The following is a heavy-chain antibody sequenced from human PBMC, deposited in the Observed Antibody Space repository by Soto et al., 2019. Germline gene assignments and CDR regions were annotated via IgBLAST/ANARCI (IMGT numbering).Heavy chain of an antibody. V-gene: IGHV3-48*03. CDR3: ARESFSASPNFFDY. J-gene: IGHJ4*02. CDR1: GFSFTNYE. Sequence: PGGSLRRSCAVSGFSFTNYEMSWVRQAPGKGLEWIAYIGLSGDTIYYADSVKGRFTISRDHAKNSLELQMNSLRADDTALYYCARESFSASPNFFDYWGRGTQVTVSS. CDR2: IGLSGDTI. D-gene: IGHD3-16*01.